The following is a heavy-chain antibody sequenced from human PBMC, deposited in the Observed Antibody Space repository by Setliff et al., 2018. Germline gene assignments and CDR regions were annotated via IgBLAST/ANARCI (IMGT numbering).Heavy chain of an antibody. Sequence: AASVKVSCKASGYTFTSHAIHWVRQAPGQRLEWMGWINTGTGNTQYSQNFQGRVTFTRDTSASTAYMELSSLRSEDTAVYFCARRREENYYYYMDVWGKGTAVTVSS. CDR3: ARRREENYYYYMDV. J-gene: IGHJ6*03. D-gene: IGHD1-26*01. CDR2: INTGTGNT. CDR1: GYTFTSHA. V-gene: IGHV1-3*04.